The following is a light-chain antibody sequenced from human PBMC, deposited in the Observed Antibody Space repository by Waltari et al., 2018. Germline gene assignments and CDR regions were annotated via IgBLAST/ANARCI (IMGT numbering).Light chain of an antibody. CDR3: QNHERLPAT. V-gene: IGKV3-20*01. CDR1: QSISRY. Sequence: ERATLSGRASQSISRYLVWYQQKPGQPPRLLVYEASRRATGIPDRFSGSGSGTDFSLTISRLEPEDFGVYYCQNHERLPATFGQGTRVEI. CDR2: EAS. J-gene: IGKJ1*01.